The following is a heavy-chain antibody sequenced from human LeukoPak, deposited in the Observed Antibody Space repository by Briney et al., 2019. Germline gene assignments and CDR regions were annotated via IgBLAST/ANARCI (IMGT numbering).Heavy chain of an antibody. CDR1: GGSITGYY. Sequence: SETLSLTCTVSGGSITGYYWSWVRHPPRKGLEWIGYVSYRGSNNYNPSLKSRVTISVDTSKNQFSLKLISVTAADTDVYYCARTYSSNWYDAFHFWGQGTMVTVSS. V-gene: IGHV4-59*01. CDR2: VSYRGSN. CDR3: ARTYSSNWYDAFHF. J-gene: IGHJ3*01. D-gene: IGHD6-13*01.